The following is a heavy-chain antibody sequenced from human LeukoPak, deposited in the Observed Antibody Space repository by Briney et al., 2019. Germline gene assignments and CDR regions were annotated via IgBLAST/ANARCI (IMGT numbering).Heavy chain of an antibody. D-gene: IGHD3-3*01. CDR1: GGSISSSSYY. Sequence: PSETLSLTCTVSGGSISSSSYYWGWIRQPPGKGLEWIGSIYYSGSTYYNPSLKSRVTISLDTSKNQFPLKLSSVTAADTAVYYCAALHPPPTLGGELPIFVFDPWGQGTLVTVSS. CDR3: AALHPPPTLGGELPIFVFDP. CDR2: IYYSGST. V-gene: IGHV4-39*06. J-gene: IGHJ5*02.